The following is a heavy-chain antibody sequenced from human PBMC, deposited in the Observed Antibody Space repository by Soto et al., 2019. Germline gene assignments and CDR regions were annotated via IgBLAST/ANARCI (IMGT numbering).Heavy chain of an antibody. CDR2: ISSSSSYI. Sequence: GGSLRLSCAASGFTFSSYSMNWVRQAPGKGLEWVSSISSSSSYIYYADSVKGRFTISRDNAKNSLYLQMNSLRAEDTAVYYCARFYCSSTSCYEAVRYWGQGTLVTVSS. CDR1: GFTFSSYS. D-gene: IGHD2-2*01. J-gene: IGHJ4*02. V-gene: IGHV3-21*01. CDR3: ARFYCSSTSCYEAVRY.